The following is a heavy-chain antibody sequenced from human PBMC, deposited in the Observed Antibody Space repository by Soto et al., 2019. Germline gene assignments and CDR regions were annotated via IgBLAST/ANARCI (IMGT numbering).Heavy chain of an antibody. V-gene: IGHV4-59*08. D-gene: IGHD3-9*01. CDR1: GGSISSYY. J-gene: IGHJ6*03. CDR2: IYYSGST. CDR3: ARGYYDILTGYYTPGGYYYYYMDV. Sequence: SETLSLTCTVSGGSISSYYWSWIRQPPGKGLEWIGYIYYSGSTNYNPSLKSRVTISVDTSKNQFSLKLSSVTAADTAVYYCARGYYDILTGYYTPGGYYYYYMDVWGKGTTVTVSS.